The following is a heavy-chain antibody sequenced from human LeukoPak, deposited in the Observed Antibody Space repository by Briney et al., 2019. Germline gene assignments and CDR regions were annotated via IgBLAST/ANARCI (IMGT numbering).Heavy chain of an antibody. CDR2: IRYDGSNK. V-gene: IGHV3-30*02. D-gene: IGHD3-22*01. CDR1: GFTFSSYG. J-gene: IGHJ4*02. CDR3: AKAQYYDSSGNDY. Sequence: PGGSLRLSCAASGFTFSSYGMHWVRQAPGKGLEWVALIRYDGSNKYYADSVKGRFTISRDNSKNTLYLQMNSLRAEDTAVYYCAKAQYYDSSGNDYWGQGTLVTVSS.